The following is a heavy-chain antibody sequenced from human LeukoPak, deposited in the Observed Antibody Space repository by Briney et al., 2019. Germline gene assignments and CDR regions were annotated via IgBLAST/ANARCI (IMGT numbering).Heavy chain of an antibody. CDR2: ISYDGSNK. V-gene: IGHV3-30*18. Sequence: PGGSLRLSCAASGFTFSDCYMSWIRQAPGKGLEWVAVISYDGSNKYYADSVKGRFTISRDNSKNTLYLQMNSLRAEDTAVYYCAKDFSQYYYGSGSYDYWGQGTLVTVSS. CDR3: AKDFSQYYYGSGSYDY. D-gene: IGHD3-10*01. CDR1: GFTFSDCY. J-gene: IGHJ4*02.